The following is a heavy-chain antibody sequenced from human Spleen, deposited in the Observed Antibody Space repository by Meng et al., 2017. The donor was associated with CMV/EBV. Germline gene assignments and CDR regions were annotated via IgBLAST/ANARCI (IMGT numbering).Heavy chain of an antibody. D-gene: IGHD2-2*01. CDR2: VNHSGGS. J-gene: IGHJ5*02. Sequence: FGGYYWSWLRQPRGKGLEWIGGVNHSGGSNYNPTLKSRLAISVGTSKNQFSLKLSSVTAADTAVYYCAKGLAEYCSSTSYQYNWFDPWGQGTLVTVSS. CDR1: FGGYY. V-gene: IGHV4-34*01. CDR3: AKGLAEYCSSTSYQYNWFDP.